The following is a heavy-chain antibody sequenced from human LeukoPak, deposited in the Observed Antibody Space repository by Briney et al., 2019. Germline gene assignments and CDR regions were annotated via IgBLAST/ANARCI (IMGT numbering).Heavy chain of an antibody. Sequence: PSETLSLTYTVSGGSISSGGYYWSWIRQHPGKGLEWIGYIYYSGSTNYNPSLKSRVTMSVDTSKNQFSLKLSSVNAADTAVYYCGRTEYYFDYWGQGTLVTVSS. J-gene: IGHJ4*02. CDR1: GGSISSGGYY. D-gene: IGHD3-10*01. V-gene: IGHV4-61*08. CDR3: GRTEYYFDY. CDR2: IYYSGST.